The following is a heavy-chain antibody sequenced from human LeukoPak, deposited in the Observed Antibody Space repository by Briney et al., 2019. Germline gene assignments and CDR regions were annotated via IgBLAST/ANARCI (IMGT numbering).Heavy chain of an antibody. CDR2: ISPADSDT. CDR1: GYSFTSYW. D-gene: IGHD2-8*01. Sequence: GESLKISCKGSGYSFTSYWIGWVRQMPGKGLEWMGIISPADSDTKYSPSFQGQVTISADKSISTAYLQWRTLKASDTAIYYCARTKGSVDYWGQGTLVTVSS. V-gene: IGHV5-51*01. CDR3: ARTKGSVDY. J-gene: IGHJ4*02.